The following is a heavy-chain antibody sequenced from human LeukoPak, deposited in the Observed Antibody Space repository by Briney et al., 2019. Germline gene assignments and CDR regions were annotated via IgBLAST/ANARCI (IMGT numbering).Heavy chain of an antibody. CDR1: GFTFTRYW. Sequence: PGGSLRLSCAASGFTFTRYWMTWVRQAPGKGLEWVANIKKDGGEKYYADSVKGRFTISRDNSKNTLYLQMNSLRAEDTAVYYCAKDSVSTAMPSVSFDYWGQGTLVTVSS. V-gene: IGHV3-7*01. D-gene: IGHD5-18*01. J-gene: IGHJ4*02. CDR2: IKKDGGEK. CDR3: AKDSVSTAMPSVSFDY.